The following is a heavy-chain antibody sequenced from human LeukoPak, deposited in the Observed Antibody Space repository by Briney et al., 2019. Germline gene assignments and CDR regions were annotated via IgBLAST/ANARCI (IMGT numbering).Heavy chain of an antibody. Sequence: SETLSLTCTVSGGSISSYYWSWIRQPSGKGLEWIGYIYYSGSTNYNPSLKSRVTISVDTSKNQFSLKLSSVTAADTAVYYCAREVLVGATSWFDPWGQGTLVTVSS. V-gene: IGHV4-59*01. J-gene: IGHJ5*02. D-gene: IGHD1-26*01. CDR3: AREVLVGATSWFDP. CDR1: GGSISSYY. CDR2: IYYSGST.